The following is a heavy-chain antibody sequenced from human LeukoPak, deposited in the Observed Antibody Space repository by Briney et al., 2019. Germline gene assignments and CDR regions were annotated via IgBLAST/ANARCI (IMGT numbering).Heavy chain of an antibody. V-gene: IGHV3-23*01. D-gene: IGHD3-3*01. CDR1: GFTFSSYA. CDR3: AKGRYDFWSGPSDYYYGMDV. Sequence: PGGSLRLSCAASGFTFSSYAMSWVRQAPGKGLEWVSAISGSGGSTYYADSVKGRFTISRDNSKNTLYLQMNSLRAEDTAVHYCAKGRYDFWSGPSDYYYGMDVWGQGTTVTVSS. J-gene: IGHJ6*02. CDR2: ISGSGGST.